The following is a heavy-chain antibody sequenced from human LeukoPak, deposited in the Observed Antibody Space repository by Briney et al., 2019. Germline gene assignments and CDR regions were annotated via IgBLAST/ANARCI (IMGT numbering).Heavy chain of an antibody. Sequence: PSETLSLTCAVSGGSISSGGYSWSWIRQPPGKGLEWIGYIYYSGSTYYNPSLKSRVTISVDTSKNQFSLKLSSVTAADTAVYYCARVFTDLRYFGRYMDVWGKGTTVTVSS. D-gene: IGHD3-9*01. J-gene: IGHJ6*03. CDR1: GGSISSGGYS. CDR2: IYYSGST. CDR3: ARVFTDLRYFGRYMDV. V-gene: IGHV4-30-4*07.